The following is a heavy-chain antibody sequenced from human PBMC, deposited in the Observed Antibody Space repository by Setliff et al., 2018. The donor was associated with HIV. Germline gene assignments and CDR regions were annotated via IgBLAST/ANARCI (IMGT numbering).Heavy chain of an antibody. Sequence: ASVKVSCKASGYSFTSYTIHWVRQAPGQRLEWMGWINAGNGNTKYSQKFRGRVTFTRDTSASTAYMEPSGLGFEDTAVYYCARLSSAAMWGGGAFDIWGQGTMVTVSS. J-gene: IGHJ3*02. CDR3: ARLSSAAMWGGGAFDI. CDR1: GYSFTSYT. V-gene: IGHV1-3*01. D-gene: IGHD2-2*01. CDR2: INAGNGNT.